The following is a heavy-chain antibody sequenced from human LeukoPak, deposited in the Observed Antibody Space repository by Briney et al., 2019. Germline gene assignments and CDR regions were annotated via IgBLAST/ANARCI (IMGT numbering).Heavy chain of an antibody. D-gene: IGHD3-10*01. CDR3: ASCYYYGSGSSDAFDI. J-gene: IGHJ3*02. CDR2: IYYSGST. V-gene: IGHV4-39*07. Sequence: TSETLPLTCTVSGGSISSSSYYWGWIRQPPGKGLEWIGSIYYSGSTYYNPSLKSRATISVDTSKNQFSLKLSSVTAADTAVYYCASCYYYGSGSSDAFDIWGQGTMVTVSS. CDR1: GGSISSSSYY.